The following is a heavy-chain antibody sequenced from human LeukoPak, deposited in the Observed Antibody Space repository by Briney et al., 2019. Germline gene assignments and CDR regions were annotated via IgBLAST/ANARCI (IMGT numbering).Heavy chain of an antibody. V-gene: IGHV3-21*01. CDR2: ISSSSSYI. J-gene: IGHJ4*02. CDR3: ARDSGAAAAPNPFDY. CDR1: GFTFSSYA. D-gene: IGHD6-13*01. Sequence: AGGSLRLSCAASGFTFSSYAMNWVRQAPGKGLEWVSSISSSSSYIYYADSVKGRFTISRDNAKNSLYLQMNSLRAEDTAVYYCARDSGAAAAPNPFDYWGQGTLVTVSS.